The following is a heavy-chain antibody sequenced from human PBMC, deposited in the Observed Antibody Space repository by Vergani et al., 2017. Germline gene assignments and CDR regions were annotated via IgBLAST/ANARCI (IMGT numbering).Heavy chain of an antibody. J-gene: IGHJ4*02. CDR3: TSGGYGDYLYGY. CDR2: IWSKPYGGTT. CDR1: GFTLGDYA. V-gene: IGHV3-49*04. D-gene: IGHD4-17*01. Sequence: EVHLVESGGGLVQPGRSLRLSCSGSGFTLGDYAMTWVRQAPGKGLEWVAFIWSKPYGGTTDYAAPVKGRFTISRDDSKNTLYLQMNSLKTEDTAVYYCTSGGYGDYLYGYWGQGTLVTVSS.